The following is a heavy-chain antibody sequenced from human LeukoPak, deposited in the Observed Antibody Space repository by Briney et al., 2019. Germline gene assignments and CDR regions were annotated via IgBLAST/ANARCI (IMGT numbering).Heavy chain of an antibody. CDR2: IYTSGST. Sequence: PSETLSLTCTVSGGSISSYYWSWIRQPAGKGLEWIGRIYTSGSTNYNPSLKSRVTMSVDTSKNQFSLKLSSVTAADTAVYYCARGPQKLYYDFWSGPYNWFDPWGQGTLVTVSS. V-gene: IGHV4-4*07. D-gene: IGHD3-3*01. J-gene: IGHJ5*02. CDR1: GGSISSYY. CDR3: ARGPQKLYYDFWSGPYNWFDP.